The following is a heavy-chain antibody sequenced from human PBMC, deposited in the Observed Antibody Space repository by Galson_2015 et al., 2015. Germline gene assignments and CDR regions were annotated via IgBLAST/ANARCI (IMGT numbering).Heavy chain of an antibody. J-gene: IGHJ3*02. Sequence: SLRLSCAASGFTFSSYSMNWVRQAPGKGLEWVSYISSSSSTIYYADSVKGRFTISRDNSKNTLYLQMNSLRAEDTAVYYCASGQGYCTNGVCYKAFDIWGQGTMVTVSS. D-gene: IGHD2-8*01. V-gene: IGHV3-48*01. CDR3: ASGQGYCTNGVCYKAFDI. CDR2: ISSSSSTI. CDR1: GFTFSSYS.